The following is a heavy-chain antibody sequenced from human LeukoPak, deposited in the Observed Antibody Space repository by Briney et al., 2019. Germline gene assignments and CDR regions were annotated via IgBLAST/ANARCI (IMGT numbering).Heavy chain of an antibody. CDR1: GGSISSYY. J-gene: IGHJ3*02. CDR2: IYYSGST. V-gene: IGHV4-59*08. Sequence: SETLSLTCTVSGGSISSYYWSWIRQPPGKGLEWIGYIYYSGSTNYNPSLKSRVTISVDTSKNQFSLKLSSVTAADTAVYYCARSEHHDAFDIWGQGTMVTVSS. CDR3: ARSEHHDAFDI. D-gene: IGHD1-14*01.